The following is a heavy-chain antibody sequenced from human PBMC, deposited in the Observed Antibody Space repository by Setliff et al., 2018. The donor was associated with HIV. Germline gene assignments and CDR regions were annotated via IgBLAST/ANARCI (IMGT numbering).Heavy chain of an antibody. CDR3: AKDGISGGAYPPYYFDY. J-gene: IGHJ4*01. D-gene: IGHD2-15*01. CDR1: GFTFNTYA. CDR2: ISGSGAST. V-gene: IGHV3-23*01. Sequence: PGGSLRLSCAASGFTFNTYAMSWVRQAPGKGLEWVSVISGSGASTFYADSVKGRFTISRDNSKSTLYLQMNGLRVEDTAVHYCAKDGISGGAYPPYYFDYWGHGTLVTVSS.